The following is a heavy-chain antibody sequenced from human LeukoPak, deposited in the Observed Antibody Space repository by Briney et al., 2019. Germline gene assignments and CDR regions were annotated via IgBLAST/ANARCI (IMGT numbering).Heavy chain of an antibody. D-gene: IGHD6-19*01. J-gene: IGHJ4*02. CDR1: GGTFSSYA. CDR2: IIPIFGTA. V-gene: IGHV1-69*01. Sequence: ASVKVSCKASGGTFSSYAISWVRQAPGQGLEWMGGIIPIFGTANYAQKFQGRVTITADESTSTAYMELSSLRSEDTAVYYCARVMAVAGTLDYWGQGTLVTVSS. CDR3: ARVMAVAGTLDY.